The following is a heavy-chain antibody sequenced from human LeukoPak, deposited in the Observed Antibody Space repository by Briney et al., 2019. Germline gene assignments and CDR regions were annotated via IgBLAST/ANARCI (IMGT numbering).Heavy chain of an antibody. Sequence: GGSLKLSCAASGFSFSGSAMHWVRQASGKGLEWLGRIRSRANRYVTVYAASVEGRVTISRDDSKNTAYLQMNSLKTEDTAVYYCTRHSDKYCSGAGCYVNNFYGLDVWGQGTTVTVSS. D-gene: IGHD2-15*01. J-gene: IGHJ6*02. V-gene: IGHV3-73*01. CDR1: GFSFSGSA. CDR2: IRSRANRYVT. CDR3: TRHSDKYCSGAGCYVNNFYGLDV.